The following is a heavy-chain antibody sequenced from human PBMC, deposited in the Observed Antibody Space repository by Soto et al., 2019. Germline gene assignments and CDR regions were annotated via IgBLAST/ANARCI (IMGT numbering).Heavy chain of an antibody. CDR3: ARGYRVEGAYGAGAFFDY. J-gene: IGHJ4*02. Sequence: EVQLVESGGDLVQPGRSLRLSCAASGLLVSSNYMSWVRQAPGKGLEWVSVIYSGSNTHYADSVKGRFTISRDNSKKTLYLQMDSLRAEDTAVYYCARGYRVEGAYGAGAFFDYWGQGTLVTVSS. D-gene: IGHD1-26*01. CDR2: IYSGSNT. V-gene: IGHV3-66*01. CDR1: GLLVSSNY.